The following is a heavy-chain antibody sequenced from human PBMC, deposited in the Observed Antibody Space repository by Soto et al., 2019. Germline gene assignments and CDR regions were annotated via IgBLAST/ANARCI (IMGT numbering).Heavy chain of an antibody. CDR1: GFTFSNAW. V-gene: IGHV3-15*01. CDR2: IKSKTDGGTT. J-gene: IGHJ5*02. Sequence: PVGSLRLSCAASGFTFSNAWMSWVRQAPGKGLEWAGRIKSKTDGGTTDYAAPVKGRFTISRDDSKDTLYLQMNSLKTEDTAVYYCTTARMWRGPWGQGTLVTVSS. D-gene: IGHD2-21*01. CDR3: TTARMWRGP.